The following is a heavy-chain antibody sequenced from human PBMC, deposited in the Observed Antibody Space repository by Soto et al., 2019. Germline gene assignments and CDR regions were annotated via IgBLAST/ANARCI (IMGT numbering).Heavy chain of an antibody. Sequence: ASVKVSCKASGYTFTSYAMHWVRQAPGQRLEWMGWINAGNGNTKYSQKFQGRVTITRDTSASTAYMELSSLRSEDTAVYYCARDLAYYYDSSGYYPGGYWGQGTLVTVSS. V-gene: IGHV1-3*01. CDR1: GYTFTSYA. D-gene: IGHD3-22*01. CDR2: INAGNGNT. J-gene: IGHJ4*02. CDR3: ARDLAYYYDSSGYYPGGY.